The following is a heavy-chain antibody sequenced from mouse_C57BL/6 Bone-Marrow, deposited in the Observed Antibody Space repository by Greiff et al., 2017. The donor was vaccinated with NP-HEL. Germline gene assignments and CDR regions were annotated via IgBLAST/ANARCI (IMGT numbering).Heavy chain of an antibody. D-gene: IGHD2-3*01. Sequence: EVKLMESGGGLVKPGGSLKLSCAASGFTFSDYGMHWVRQAPEKGLEWVAYISSGSSTIYYADTVKGRFTISRDNAKNTLFLQMTSLRAEDTAMYYGAKFYDGYPWFAYWGQGTLVTVSA. V-gene: IGHV5-17*01. J-gene: IGHJ3*01. CDR2: ISSGSSTI. CDR1: GFTFSDYG. CDR3: AKFYDGYPWFAY.